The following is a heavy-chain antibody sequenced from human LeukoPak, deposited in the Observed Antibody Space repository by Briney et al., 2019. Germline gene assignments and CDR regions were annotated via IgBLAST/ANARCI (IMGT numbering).Heavy chain of an antibody. D-gene: IGHD3-10*01. CDR3: AKDGKLDYYGSGKYFDY. V-gene: IGHV3-48*04. Sequence: QTGGSLRLSCAASGFTFSIYSMNWVRQAPGKGLEWVSYISTGSNTMYYADSVKGRFTISRDDARNSLYLQMNSLRAEDTAVYYCAKDGKLDYYGSGKYFDYWGQGTLVTVSS. CDR2: ISTGSNTM. J-gene: IGHJ4*02. CDR1: GFTFSIYS.